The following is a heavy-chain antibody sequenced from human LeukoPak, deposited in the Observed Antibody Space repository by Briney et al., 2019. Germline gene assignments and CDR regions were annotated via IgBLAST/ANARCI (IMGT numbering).Heavy chain of an antibody. Sequence: GASVKVSCKVSGYTLTELSMHWVRQAPGKGLEWMGGFDPEDGETIYAQKYQGRVTMTEDTSTDTSYMELSSLRSEDTAVYYCATAGFDIAVAGLFDYWGQGTLVTVSS. CDR1: GYTLTELS. D-gene: IGHD6-19*01. J-gene: IGHJ4*02. CDR2: FDPEDGET. CDR3: ATAGFDIAVAGLFDY. V-gene: IGHV1-24*01.